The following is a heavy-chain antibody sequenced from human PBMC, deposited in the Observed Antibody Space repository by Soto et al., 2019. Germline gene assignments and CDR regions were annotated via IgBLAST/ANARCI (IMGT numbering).Heavy chain of an antibody. CDR2: IYTSGTT. V-gene: IGHV4-4*07. D-gene: IGHD2-21*02. CDR1: AGSINGYY. Sequence: SETLSLTCTVFAGSINGYYCSWIRQPAWKGLEWIGRIYTSGTTNYNPSLKSRVTMSVDTSKDEFSLKLSSVTAADTGVYYCARGTYCGDNCYFDSWGQGTLVTVSS. J-gene: IGHJ5*01. CDR3: ARGTYCGDNCYFDS.